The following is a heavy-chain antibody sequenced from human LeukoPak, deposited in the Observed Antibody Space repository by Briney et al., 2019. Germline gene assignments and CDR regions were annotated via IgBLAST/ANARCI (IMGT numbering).Heavy chain of an antibody. CDR2: ISSSSSYI. CDR3: ARDFKWEPGDY. Sequence: GGSLKLSCAASGFTFSSYSMNWVRQAPGKGLEWVSSISSSSSYIYYADSVKGRFTISRDNAKNSLYLQMNSLRAEDTAVYYCARDFKWEPGDYWGQGTLVTVSS. CDR1: GFTFSSYS. J-gene: IGHJ4*02. V-gene: IGHV3-21*01. D-gene: IGHD1-26*01.